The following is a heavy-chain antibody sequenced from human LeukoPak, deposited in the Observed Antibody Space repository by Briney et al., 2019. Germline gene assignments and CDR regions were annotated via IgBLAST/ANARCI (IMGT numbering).Heavy chain of an antibody. CDR2: IYYSGST. Sequence: PSETLSLTCTVSGGSISSSSYYWGWIRQPPGKGLEWIGSIYYSGSTYYNPSLKSRVTISVDTSKNQFSLKLSSVTAADTAVYYCARVGYCSGGSCSARHAFDIWGQGTLVTVSS. J-gene: IGHJ3*02. CDR3: ARVGYCSGGSCSARHAFDI. D-gene: IGHD2-15*01. CDR1: GGSISSSSYY. V-gene: IGHV4-39*07.